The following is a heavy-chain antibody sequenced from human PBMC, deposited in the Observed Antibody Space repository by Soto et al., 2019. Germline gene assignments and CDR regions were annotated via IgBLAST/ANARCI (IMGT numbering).Heavy chain of an antibody. CDR1: GFSFSSYD. CDR2: ISSQGTNK. CDR3: YDLWREH. V-gene: IGHV3-30-3*01. D-gene: IGHD3-3*01. J-gene: IGHJ4*02. Sequence: QVQLVESGGGVVQPGRSLRLSCAASGFSFSSYDMHWVRQAPGKGLEWVAVISSQGTNKYYADSVKGRFTISRDNSKNTLYLEMNSLIADDTAVYYCYDLWREHWGQGTLVTVSS.